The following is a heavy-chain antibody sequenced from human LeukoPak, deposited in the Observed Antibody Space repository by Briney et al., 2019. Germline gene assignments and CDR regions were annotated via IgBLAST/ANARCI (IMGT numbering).Heavy chain of an antibody. CDR1: GGSISSYY. D-gene: IGHD6-13*01. CDR3: ARAHSHYSSRGLDY. V-gene: IGHV4-4*07. CDR2: IYTSGST. J-gene: IGHJ4*02. Sequence: PSETLSLTCTVSGGSISSYYWSWIRQPAGKGLEWIGRIYTSGSTNYNPSLKRRVTMSVDTSKNQFSLKLSSVTAADTAVYYCARAHSHYSSRGLDYWGQGTLVSVSS.